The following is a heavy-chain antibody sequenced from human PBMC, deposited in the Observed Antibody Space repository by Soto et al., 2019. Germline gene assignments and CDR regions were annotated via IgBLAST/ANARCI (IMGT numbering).Heavy chain of an antibody. CDR3: ARDATGTTPTLPPGYYMDV. CDR1: GYTFTSYY. Sequence: ASVKVSCKASGYTFTSYYMHWVRQAPGQGLEWMGIINPSGGSTSYAQKFQGRVTMTRDTSTSTVYMELSSLRSEDTAVYYCARDATGTTPTLPPGYYMDVWGKGTTVTVSS. D-gene: IGHD1-7*01. V-gene: IGHV1-46*03. J-gene: IGHJ6*03. CDR2: INPSGGST.